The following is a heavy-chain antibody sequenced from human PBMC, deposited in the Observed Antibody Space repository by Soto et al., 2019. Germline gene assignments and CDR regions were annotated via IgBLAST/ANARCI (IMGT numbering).Heavy chain of an antibody. CDR1: GTIFSSYT. CDR2: IIPILGET. J-gene: IGHJ6*02. V-gene: IGHV1-69*08. D-gene: IGHD3-16*01. Sequence: QVQLVQSGAEVKKPGSSVRVSCKASGTIFSSYTISWVRQAPGQGLEWMGRIIPILGETNSAQKFQGRATLXPDKSTNTAYMALNSLRLEDTALYYCARGLGGRMDAWGQGTTVTVSS. CDR3: ARGLGGRMDA.